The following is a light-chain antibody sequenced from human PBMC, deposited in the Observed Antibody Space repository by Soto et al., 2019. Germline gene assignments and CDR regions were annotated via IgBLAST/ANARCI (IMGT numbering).Light chain of an antibody. CDR1: SSNIGGNT. CDR2: HND. Sequence: QSVLTQPPSASGAPGQSVTVSCSGSSSNIGGNTVNWYQQVPGAAPKLLIYHNDRRPSGVPDRFSGFKAGTSASLGISGLQSADEGDYYCAVWDDTLNGPVFGGGTQLTVL. J-gene: IGLJ3*02. V-gene: IGLV1-44*01. CDR3: AVWDDTLNGPV.